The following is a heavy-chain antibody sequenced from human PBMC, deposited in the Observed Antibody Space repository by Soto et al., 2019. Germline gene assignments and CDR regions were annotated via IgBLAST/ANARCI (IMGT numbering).Heavy chain of an antibody. CDR3: AREYGMDV. CDR2: ISGYNHNT. J-gene: IGHJ6*02. V-gene: IGHV1-18*01. CDR1: GYSFNTYA. Sequence: QVQLVQSGAEVKKPGASVKVSCKASGYSFNTYAISWVRQAPGQGLEWMGWISGYNHNTNYAGKFEGRVTVTADRSTSTADMELRSLTSNATAVYYGAREYGMDVWGQGTPVTVS.